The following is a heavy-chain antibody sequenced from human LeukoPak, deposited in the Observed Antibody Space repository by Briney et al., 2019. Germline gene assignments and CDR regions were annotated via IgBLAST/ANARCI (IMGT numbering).Heavy chain of an antibody. Sequence: SVKVSCKASGGTFSSHAISWVRQAPGQGLEWMGGIIPIFGTANYAQKFQGRVTITADKSTSTAYMELSSLRSDDTAVYYCARRYYDILTGYLNDAFDIWGQGTMVTVSS. CDR1: GGTFSSHA. V-gene: IGHV1-69*06. D-gene: IGHD3-9*01. J-gene: IGHJ3*02. CDR2: IIPIFGTA. CDR3: ARRYYDILTGYLNDAFDI.